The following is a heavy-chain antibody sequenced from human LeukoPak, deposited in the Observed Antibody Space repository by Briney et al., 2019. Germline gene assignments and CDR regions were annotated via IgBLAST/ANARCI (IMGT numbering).Heavy chain of an antibody. CDR2: IYPGDSDT. CDR1: GYSFTNYW. Sequence: GESLKISCKGSGYSFTNYWIGWVRQMPGKGLEWMGIIYPGDSDTTYSPSFQGQVTISADKSISTAYLQWSSLKASDTAMYYCARRDGYCSSTSCYADYYYGMDVWGQGTTVTVSS. J-gene: IGHJ6*02. CDR3: ARRDGYCSSTSCYADYYYGMDV. D-gene: IGHD2-2*01. V-gene: IGHV5-51*01.